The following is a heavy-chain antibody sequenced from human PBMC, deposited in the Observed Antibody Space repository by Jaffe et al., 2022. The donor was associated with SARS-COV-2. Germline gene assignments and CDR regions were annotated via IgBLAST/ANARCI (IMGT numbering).Heavy chain of an antibody. CDR3: VRHYPRDRGSFDY. Sequence: QVQLQESGPGLVTPSETLSLTCTVSGGSISPYYWSWVRQTPGKGLEWIGYIHTNGNTDHNPSLKSRVTISMETSRNQFSLRLTSVTAADTAIYYCVRHYPRDRGSFDYWGQGTLVTVSS. J-gene: IGHJ4*02. V-gene: IGHV4-59*08. CDR1: GGSISPYY. CDR2: IHTNGNT. D-gene: IGHD3-10*01.